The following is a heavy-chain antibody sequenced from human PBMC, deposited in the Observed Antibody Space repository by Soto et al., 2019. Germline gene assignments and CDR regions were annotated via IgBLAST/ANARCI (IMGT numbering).Heavy chain of an antibody. J-gene: IGHJ4*02. V-gene: IGHV3-20*01. Sequence: SGGSLRLSCAASGFTFDDYGMSWVRQAPGKGLEWVSGINWNGGSTGYADSVKGRFTISRDNAKNSLYLQMNSLRAEDTALYHCARLGRYSSGSYYFDYWGQGTLVTVSS. CDR2: INWNGGST. CDR1: GFTFDDYG. D-gene: IGHD6-19*01. CDR3: ARLGRYSSGSYYFDY.